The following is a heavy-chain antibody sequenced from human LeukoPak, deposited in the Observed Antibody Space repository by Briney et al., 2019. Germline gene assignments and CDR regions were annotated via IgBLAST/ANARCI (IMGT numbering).Heavy chain of an antibody. D-gene: IGHD7-27*01. Sequence: PGGSLRLSCAASGFTFSSYAMHWVRQAPGKGLEWVAVISYDGSNKYYADSVRGRFTISRDNAKNSLYLQMNSLRAEDTAMYYCARDPHWGSNYFDYWGQGTLVTVSS. V-gene: IGHV3-30*04. CDR1: GFTFSSYA. CDR2: ISYDGSNK. CDR3: ARDPHWGSNYFDY. J-gene: IGHJ4*02.